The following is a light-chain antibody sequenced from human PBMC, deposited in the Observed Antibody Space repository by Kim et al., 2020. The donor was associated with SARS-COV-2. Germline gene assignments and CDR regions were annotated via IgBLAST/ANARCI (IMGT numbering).Light chain of an antibody. J-gene: IGKJ1*01. V-gene: IGKV3-15*01. Sequence: SPGERPPLPGRASQSVSSNLAWYQPKPGKAPRLLIYGASTRPTGIQARFSGSGLGTEFTLTISSLQLEVFAVNYCQQYNNWPPWTFGQGTKMEIK. CDR3: QQYNNWPPWT. CDR2: GAS. CDR1: QSVSSN.